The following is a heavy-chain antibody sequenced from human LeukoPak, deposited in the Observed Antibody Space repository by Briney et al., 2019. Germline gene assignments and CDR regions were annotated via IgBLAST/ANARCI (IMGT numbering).Heavy chain of an antibody. CDR3: AKARGPYSSGPFDY. CDR1: GFTLGSYA. V-gene: IGHV3-23*01. J-gene: IGHJ4*02. D-gene: IGHD6-19*01. CDR2: ISGSGGST. Sequence: PGGSLRLSCGASGFTLGSYAMTWVRQAPGKGLEWVSAISGSGGSTYYADSVKGRFTISRDNSKNTLYLQMNSLRAEDTAVYYCAKARGPYSSGPFDYWGQGTLVTVSS.